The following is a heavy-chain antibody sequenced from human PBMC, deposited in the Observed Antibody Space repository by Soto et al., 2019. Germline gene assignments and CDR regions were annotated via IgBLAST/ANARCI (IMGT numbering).Heavy chain of an antibody. Sequence: PGGSLRLSCAASGFTFSSYAMHWVRQAPGKGLEWVAVISYDGSNKYYADSVKGRLTISIDNSKNTLYLQMNSLRAEDTAVYYCARGLYGANWFDPWGQGTLVTVSS. D-gene: IGHD4-17*01. V-gene: IGHV3-30-3*01. CDR1: GFTFSSYA. J-gene: IGHJ5*02. CDR2: ISYDGSNK. CDR3: ARGLYGANWFDP.